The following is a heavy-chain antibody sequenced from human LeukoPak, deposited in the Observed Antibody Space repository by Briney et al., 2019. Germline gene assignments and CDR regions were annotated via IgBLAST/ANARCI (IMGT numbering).Heavy chain of an antibody. Sequence: PSETLSLTCTVSGGSISSYYWNWIRQPPGKGLEWIGSIYYSGSTYYNPSLKSRVTISVDTSKNQFSLKLSSVTAADTAVYYCARTPAMVNNGFDPWGQGTLITVSS. CDR3: ARTPAMVNNGFDP. CDR2: IYYSGST. CDR1: GGSISSYY. D-gene: IGHD5-18*01. J-gene: IGHJ5*02. V-gene: IGHV4-39*01.